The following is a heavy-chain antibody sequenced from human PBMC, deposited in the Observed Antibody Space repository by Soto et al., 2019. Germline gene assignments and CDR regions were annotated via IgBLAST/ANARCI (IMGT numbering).Heavy chain of an antibody. V-gene: IGHV4-30-2*01. J-gene: IGHJ5*02. CDR3: ARVQGP. Sequence: QLQLQESGSGLVKPSQTLSLNCAFSGGSISSGGYSWSWIRQPQGKGLEWIGYIYPSGSTYYSPSLKRRVTISVDRSKNQLPLKLSSVSAADTAVYYCARVQGPWGQGTLVTVSS. CDR1: GGSISSGGYS. CDR2: IYPSGST.